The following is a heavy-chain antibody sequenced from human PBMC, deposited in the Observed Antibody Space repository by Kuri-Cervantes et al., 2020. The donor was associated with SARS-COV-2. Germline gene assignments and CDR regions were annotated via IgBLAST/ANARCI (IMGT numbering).Heavy chain of an antibody. J-gene: IGHJ6*03. Sequence: LSLTCAASGSTFSSYGMHWVRQAPGKGLEWVAVIWYDGSNKYYADSVKGRFTISRDNSKNTLYLQMNSLRAEDTAVYYCAREKVRDYDYVWGSYRHDGYYMDVWGKGTTVTVSS. V-gene: IGHV3-33*01. D-gene: IGHD3-16*02. CDR2: IWYDGSNK. CDR3: AREKVRDYDYVWGSYRHDGYYMDV. CDR1: GSTFSSYG.